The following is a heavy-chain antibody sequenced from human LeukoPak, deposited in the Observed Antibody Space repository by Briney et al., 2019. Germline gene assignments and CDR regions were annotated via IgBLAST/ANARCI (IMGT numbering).Heavy chain of an antibody. D-gene: IGHD5-24*01. CDR2: IRYDGSNK. CDR1: GFTFSSYG. V-gene: IGHV3-30*02. J-gene: IGHJ6*03. CDR3: ARVSGRWLQARGYYYYYMDV. Sequence: GGSLRLSCAASGFTFSSYGMHWVRQAPGKGLEWVAFIRYDGSNKYYADSVKGRFTISRDNSKNTLYLQMNSLRAEDTAVYYCARVSGRWLQARGYYYYYMDVWGKGTTVTISS.